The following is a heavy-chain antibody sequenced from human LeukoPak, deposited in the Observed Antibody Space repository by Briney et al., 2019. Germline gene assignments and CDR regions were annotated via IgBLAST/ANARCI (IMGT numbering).Heavy chain of an antibody. Sequence: PGGSLRLSCAASGFTLSSYSTNWVRQAPGKGLEWVSYITGSSSSTISYADSVKGRFTISRDNARNSLYLQMNSLRAEDTAVYYCATDRHWAFDYWGQGTLVTVSS. J-gene: IGHJ4*02. CDR2: ITGSSSSTI. CDR3: ATDRHWAFDY. D-gene: IGHD3-16*01. V-gene: IGHV3-48*01. CDR1: GFTLSSYS.